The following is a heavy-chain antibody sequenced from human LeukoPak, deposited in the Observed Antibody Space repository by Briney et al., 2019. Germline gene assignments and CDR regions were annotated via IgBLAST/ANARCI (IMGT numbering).Heavy chain of an antibody. CDR2: IYDSGST. V-gene: IGHV4-59*01. CDR1: GGSIRSYY. Sequence: SETLSLTCTVSGGSIRSYYWSWIRQPPGKGLEWVGYIYDSGSTSYNPSLKSRVTISVDTSKSQFSLKVTSVTAADTAVYYCARSKDILTGYCFDYWGQGTLVTVSS. CDR3: ARSKDILTGYCFDY. D-gene: IGHD3-9*01. J-gene: IGHJ4*02.